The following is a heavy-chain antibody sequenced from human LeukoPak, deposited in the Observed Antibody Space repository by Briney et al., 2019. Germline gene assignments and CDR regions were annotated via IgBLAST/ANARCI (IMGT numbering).Heavy chain of an antibody. D-gene: IGHD5-24*01. V-gene: IGHV3-49*04. J-gene: IGHJ5*01. Sequence: GGSLRLSCTASGFTFDDYAMSWVRQAPGKGLEWVGFIRSKAYGGTTEYAASVKGRFTISRDDSKSIAYLQMSSLTTMDTAVYKCTRASTQMGLDTWGEGAVVTVSS. CDR3: TRASTQMGLDT. CDR1: GFTFDDYA. CDR2: IRSKAYGGTT.